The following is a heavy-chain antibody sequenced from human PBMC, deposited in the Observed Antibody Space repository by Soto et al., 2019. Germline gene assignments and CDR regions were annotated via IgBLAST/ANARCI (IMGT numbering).Heavy chain of an antibody. V-gene: IGHV5-51*01. CDR3: ARRPPEGGTMDV. J-gene: IGHJ6*02. CDR2: IYPGHSDT. D-gene: IGHD3-16*01. CDR1: GYSFSTYW. Sequence: GESLKISCKGSGYSFSTYWIAWVRQMPGKGLEWMGIIYPGHSDTRYSLSLQGQVTISADKSISTAYLQWSSLKASDTAIYYCARRPPEGGTMDVWGQGTTVTVSS.